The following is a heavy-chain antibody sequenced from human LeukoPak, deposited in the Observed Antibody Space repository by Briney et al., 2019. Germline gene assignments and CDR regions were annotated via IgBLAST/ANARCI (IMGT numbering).Heavy chain of an antibody. V-gene: IGHV1-69*04. CDR1: GGTFSSYA. CDR2: IIPILGIA. D-gene: IGHD5-18*01. CDR3: ARDSGYSYGYDN. Sequence: SVKVSCKASGGTFSSYAISWVRQAPGQGLEWMGRIIPILGIANHAQKFQGRVTITADKSTSTAYMELSSLRSEDTAVYYCARDSGYSYGYDNWGQGTLVTVSS. J-gene: IGHJ4*02.